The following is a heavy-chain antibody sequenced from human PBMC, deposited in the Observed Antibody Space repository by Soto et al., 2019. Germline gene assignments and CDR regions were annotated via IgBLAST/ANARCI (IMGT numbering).Heavy chain of an antibody. CDR3: VRDDRWAFDI. V-gene: IGHV3-48*01. D-gene: IGHD3-22*01. CDR1: GFIFRSYA. CDR2: ISVGSGSI. J-gene: IGHJ3*02. Sequence: ELQLVESGGGLVQPGGSLRVSCAASGFIFRSYAFNWIRQAPGKGLEWVSYISVGSGSIFYADSVKGRFTISRDDGKNSLYLQMNTLRGEDTAVYYCVRDDRWAFDIWGQRTMVTVSS.